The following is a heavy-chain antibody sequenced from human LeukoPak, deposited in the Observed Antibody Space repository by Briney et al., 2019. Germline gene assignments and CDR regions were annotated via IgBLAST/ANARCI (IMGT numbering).Heavy chain of an antibody. Sequence: ASVKVSCTASGYTFTGYYIHWVRQAPGQGLEWMAWISPNGGGTSYARKFQGRVTMTRDTSISTAFMELSRLGSDDTAMYYCASSNRYYYYGMDVWGQGTTVTVSS. CDR1: GYTFTGYY. CDR3: ASSNRYYYYGMDV. D-gene: IGHD1-14*01. J-gene: IGHJ6*02. CDR2: ISPNGGGT. V-gene: IGHV1-2*02.